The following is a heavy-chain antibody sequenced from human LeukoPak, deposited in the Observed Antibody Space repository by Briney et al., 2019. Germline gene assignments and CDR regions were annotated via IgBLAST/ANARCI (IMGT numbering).Heavy chain of an antibody. V-gene: IGHV3-30*02. CDR1: GFTFSSYG. J-gene: IGHJ4*02. CDR2: IRYDGSNK. CDR3: ATRGYSGYDWGPDY. D-gene: IGHD5-12*01. Sequence: GGSLRLSCAASGFTFSSYGMHWVRQAPGKGLEWVAFIRYDGSNKYYADSVKGRFTISRDNSKNTLYLQMNSLRAEDTAVYYCATRGYSGYDWGPDYWGQGTLVTVSS.